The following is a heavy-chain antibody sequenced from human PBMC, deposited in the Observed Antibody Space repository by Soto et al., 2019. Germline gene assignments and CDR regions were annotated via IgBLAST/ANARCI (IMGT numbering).Heavy chain of an antibody. CDR1: GFTFSTFS. Sequence: PGGSLRLSCAASGFTFSTFSMNWVRQATGKGLEWISYISSGGTTSQYADSVRGRFTMTRDTSTSTVYMELSSLRSEDTAVYYCARSYYDYVWGSYRSAHFDYWGQGTLVTVSS. V-gene: IGHV3-48*01. CDR3: ARSYYDYVWGSYRSAHFDY. CDR2: ISSGGTTS. J-gene: IGHJ4*02. D-gene: IGHD3-16*02.